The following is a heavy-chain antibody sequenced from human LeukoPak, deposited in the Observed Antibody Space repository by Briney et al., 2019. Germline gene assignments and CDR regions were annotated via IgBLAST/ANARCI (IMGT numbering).Heavy chain of an antibody. Sequence: PGGSLRLSCAASGFTFSSYSMNWVRQAPGKGLEWVSYISSSGSTIYYADSVKGRFTISRDNAKNSLYLQMNSLRAEDTAVYYCASLYDSSGQTSDYWGQGTLVTVSS. CDR2: ISSSGSTI. CDR1: GFTFSSYS. D-gene: IGHD3-22*01. V-gene: IGHV3-48*04. J-gene: IGHJ4*02. CDR3: ASLYDSSGQTSDY.